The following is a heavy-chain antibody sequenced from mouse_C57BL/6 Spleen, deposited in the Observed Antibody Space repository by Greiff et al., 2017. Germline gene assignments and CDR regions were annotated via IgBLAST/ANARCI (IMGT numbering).Heavy chain of an antibody. J-gene: IGHJ3*01. D-gene: IGHD2-3*01. CDR2: IYPGNSDT. Sequence: EVQLQQSGTVLARPGASVKMSCKTSGYTFTSYWMHWVKQRPGQGLEWIGAIYPGNSDTSYNQKFKGKAKLTAVTSASTAYLELSSLTNEDSAVYYCTGGHGYYEAWFAYWGQGTLVTVSA. CDR1: GYTFTSYW. V-gene: IGHV1-5*01. CDR3: TGGHGYYEAWFAY.